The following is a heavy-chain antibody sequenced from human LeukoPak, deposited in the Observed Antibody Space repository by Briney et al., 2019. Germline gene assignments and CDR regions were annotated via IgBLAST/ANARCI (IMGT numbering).Heavy chain of an antibody. CDR2: TYYSGST. D-gene: IGHD2-21*02. V-gene: IGHV4-39*01. CDR3: ARQEYCGGDCYSQYFDY. CDR1: GGSISSSSYY. J-gene: IGHJ4*02. Sequence: PSETLSLTCTVSGGSISSSSYYWGWIRQPPGKGLEWIGSTYYSGSTYYNPSLKSRVTISVDTSKNQFSLKLSSVTAADTAVYYCARQEYCGGDCYSQYFDYWGQGTLVTVSS.